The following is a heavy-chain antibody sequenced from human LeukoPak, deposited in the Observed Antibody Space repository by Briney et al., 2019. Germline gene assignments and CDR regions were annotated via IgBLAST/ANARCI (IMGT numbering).Heavy chain of an antibody. CDR1: GFTFSSYA. J-gene: IGHJ4*02. V-gene: IGHV3-30*04. D-gene: IGHD6-13*01. CDR2: ISYDGSNK. Sequence: GGSLRLSCAASGFTFSSYAMHWVRQAPGKGLEWVAVISYDGSNKHYADSVKGRFTISRDNSKNTLYLQMNSLRAEDTAVYYCARKLGGSWYGQFDYWGQGTLVTVSS. CDR3: ARKLGGSWYGQFDY.